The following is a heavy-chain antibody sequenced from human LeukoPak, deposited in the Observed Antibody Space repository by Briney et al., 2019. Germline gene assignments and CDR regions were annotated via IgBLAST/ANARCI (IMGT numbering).Heavy chain of an antibody. Sequence: ASVKVSCKASGGTFSSYAISWVRQAPGQGLEWMGWINTKTGNPTYVQGFTGRFAFSLDTSVSTAYLQISSLKPEDTAVYYCARDRYSSSWPFEYWGQGTLVTVSS. CDR1: GGTFSSYA. D-gene: IGHD6-13*01. V-gene: IGHV7-4-1*02. J-gene: IGHJ4*02. CDR2: INTKTGNP. CDR3: ARDRYSSSWPFEY.